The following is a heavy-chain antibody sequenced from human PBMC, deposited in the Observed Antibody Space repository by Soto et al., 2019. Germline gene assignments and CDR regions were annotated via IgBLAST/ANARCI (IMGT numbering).Heavy chain of an antibody. CDR3: AAHLRLICDV. CDR2: ISHTGTIT. J-gene: IGHJ4*02. V-gene: IGHV3-23*01. D-gene: IGHD2-21*02. Sequence: EVQLLESGGGLVQPGGSLRLSCAVSGFTFSNADMSWVRQGPEKRLAWVSSISHTGTITTYADSVRGRFTIARDNSKNTLYSEMNSLKVEDTAIYYCAAHLRLICDVWGQGTLVSVSS. CDR1: GFTFSNAD.